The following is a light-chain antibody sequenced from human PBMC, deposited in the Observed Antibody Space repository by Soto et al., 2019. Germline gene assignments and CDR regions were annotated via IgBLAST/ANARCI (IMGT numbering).Light chain of an antibody. J-gene: IGKJ1*01. CDR1: QSVSLS. CDR2: GAS. V-gene: IGKV3-20*01. Sequence: EIVLTQSPATLSLSPGGRATLSCRASQSVSLSLAWYQQRPGQAPRLLIYGASSRATGIPDRFSGSGSGTDFTLTISRLEPEDFAVYYCQQYGSSGTFGQGTKVDIK. CDR3: QQYGSSGT.